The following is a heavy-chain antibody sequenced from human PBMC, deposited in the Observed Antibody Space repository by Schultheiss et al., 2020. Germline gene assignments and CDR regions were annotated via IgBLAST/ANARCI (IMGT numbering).Heavy chain of an antibody. D-gene: IGHD4-23*01. V-gene: IGHV4-31*03. CDR1: GGSISSGGYY. CDR3: AGSGNSVRNAFDI. Sequence: SETLSLTCTVSGGSISSGGYYWSWIRQHPGKGLEWIGYIYYSGSTYYNPSLKSRVTISVDTSKNQFSLKLSSVTAADTAVYYCAGSGNSVRNAFDIWGQGTMVTVSS. CDR2: IYYSGST. J-gene: IGHJ3*02.